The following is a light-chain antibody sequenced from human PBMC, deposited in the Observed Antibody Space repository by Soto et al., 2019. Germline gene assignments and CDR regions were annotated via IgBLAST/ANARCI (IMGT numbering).Light chain of an antibody. V-gene: IGLV2-14*03. CDR1: SSDVGGYNY. CDR3: CSYTNSSISD. Sequence: QSVLTQPASVSGSPGQSIAISCTGTSSDVGGYNYVSWYQQHPGKAPKLMIYDVSNRPSGVSNRFSGSKSGNTASLTISGLQAEDEADYYCCSYTNSSISDFATGTKVTVL. J-gene: IGLJ1*01. CDR2: DVS.